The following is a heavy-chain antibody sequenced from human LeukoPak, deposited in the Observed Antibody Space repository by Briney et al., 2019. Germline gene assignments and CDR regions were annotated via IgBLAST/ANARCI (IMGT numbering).Heavy chain of an antibody. CDR1: GYSFTNSW. CDR3: ARPSYGASDY. V-gene: IGHV5-51*01. CDR2: IYPGDSNT. D-gene: IGHD4-17*01. Sequence: GESLKISCKASGYSFTNSWIGWVRQMPGKGLEWMGLIYPGDSNTKYSPSFQGQVIISADKSISTAYLQWSSLKASDTAMYYCARPSYGASDYWGQGTLVTVSS. J-gene: IGHJ4*02.